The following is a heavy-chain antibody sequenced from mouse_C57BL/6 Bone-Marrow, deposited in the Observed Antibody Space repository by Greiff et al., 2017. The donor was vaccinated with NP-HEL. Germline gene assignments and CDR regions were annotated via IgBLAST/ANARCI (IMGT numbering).Heavy chain of an antibody. J-gene: IGHJ3*01. CDR1: GFTFTSYA. CDR3: ARRGYGSSSFAY. D-gene: IGHD1-1*01. Sequence: DVMLVESGGGLVKPGGSLKLSCAASGFTFTSYAMSWVRQTPEKRLEWVATISDGGSYTYYTDNVKGRFTISIDNAKNKLNLQMSHLKSEDTAMYYCARRGYGSSSFAYWGQGTLVTVSA. V-gene: IGHV5-4*03. CDR2: ISDGGSYT.